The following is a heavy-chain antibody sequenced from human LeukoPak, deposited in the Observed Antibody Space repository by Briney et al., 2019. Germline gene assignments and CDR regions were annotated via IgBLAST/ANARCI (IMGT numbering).Heavy chain of an antibody. J-gene: IGHJ4*02. V-gene: IGHV3-48*01. D-gene: IGHD5-18*01. CDR3: ARRGDTPMIGDY. Sequence: DSVKGRFTISRDNAKNSLYLQMDGLRAEDTAVYYCARRGDTPMIGDYWGQGTLVIVSS.